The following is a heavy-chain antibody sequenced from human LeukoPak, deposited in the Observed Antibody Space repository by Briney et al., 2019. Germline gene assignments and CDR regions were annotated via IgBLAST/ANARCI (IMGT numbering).Heavy chain of an antibody. CDR1: GGSFSGYY. CDR2: INHSGST. CDR3: ARDQGSSPKNYYYYYGMDV. J-gene: IGHJ6*02. D-gene: IGHD6-13*01. V-gene: IGHV4-34*01. Sequence: SETLSLTCAVYGGSFSGYYWSWIRQPPGKGLEWIGEINHSGSTNYNPSLKSRVTISVDTSKNQFSLKLSSVTAADTAVYYCARDQGSSPKNYYYYYGMDVWGQGTTVTVSS.